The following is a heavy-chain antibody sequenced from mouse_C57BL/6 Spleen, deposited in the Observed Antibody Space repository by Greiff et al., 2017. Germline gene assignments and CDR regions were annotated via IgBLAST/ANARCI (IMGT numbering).Heavy chain of an antibody. CDR2: ISDGGSYT. D-gene: IGHD1-1*01. V-gene: IGHV5-4*01. Sequence: EVKVVESGGGLVKPGGSLKLSCAASGFTFSSYAMSWVRQTPEKRLEWVATISDGGSYTYYPDNVKGRFTISRDNAKNNLYLQMSHLKSEDTAMYYCARDDGSSPFDYWGQGTTLTVSS. CDR1: GFTFSSYA. J-gene: IGHJ2*01. CDR3: ARDDGSSPFDY.